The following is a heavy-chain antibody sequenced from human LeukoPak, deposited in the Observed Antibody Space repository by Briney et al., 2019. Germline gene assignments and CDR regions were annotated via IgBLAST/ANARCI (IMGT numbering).Heavy chain of an antibody. CDR3: AKLGGHPLHNYYVGV. CDR2: ILDSGYST. Sequence: GGSLRLSCAASGFTFSSYAMSWVRQAPGKGLEWVSGILDSGYSTYYANSVKGRFTISRDNSNNTLYLQMNSLRAEDTAVYYCAKLGGHPLHNYYVGVWGKGTTVAVSS. J-gene: IGHJ6*03. V-gene: IGHV3-23*01. CDR1: GFTFSSYA. D-gene: IGHD3-16*01.